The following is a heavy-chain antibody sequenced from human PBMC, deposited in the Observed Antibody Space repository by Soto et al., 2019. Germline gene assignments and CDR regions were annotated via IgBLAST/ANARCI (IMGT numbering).Heavy chain of an antibody. D-gene: IGHD6-13*01. V-gene: IGHV2-5*02. CDR3: AHRPGSSLYNWFDP. CDR2: IYWDDDK. J-gene: IGHJ5*02. Sequence: QITLKESGPTLVKPTQTLTLTCTFSGFSLSNSGVGVGWIRQPPGKALQWLALIYWDDDKRYSPSLKSRLTITKDTSKNQVVLTMTNLEPVDTATYYCAHRPGSSLYNWFDPWGQGTLVTVSS. CDR1: GFSLSNSGVG.